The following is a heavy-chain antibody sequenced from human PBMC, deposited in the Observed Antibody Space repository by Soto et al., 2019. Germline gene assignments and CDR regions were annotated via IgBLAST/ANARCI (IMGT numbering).Heavy chain of an antibody. CDR3: ARQARFGDYY. CDR1: GASISTSSFY. V-gene: IGHV4-39*01. J-gene: IGHJ6*01. CDR2: VSYSGDT. Sequence: PSETLSLNYCGSGASISTSSFYRRWIRQPPGKGLEWIATVSYSGDTYYTPSLKSRLTISVDTSKNQFSLRLSSVTAAADTAVYYCARQARFGDYY. D-gene: IGHD3-10*01.